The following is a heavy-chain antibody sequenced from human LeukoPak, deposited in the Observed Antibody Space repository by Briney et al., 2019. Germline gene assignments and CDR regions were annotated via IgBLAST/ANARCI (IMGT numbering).Heavy chain of an antibody. V-gene: IGHV3-7*01. CDR2: IKQDGSEK. CDR3: ARYFSVVVALEYYFDY. CDR1: GFTFSSYW. D-gene: IGHD2-15*01. J-gene: IGHJ4*02. Sequence: PGGSLRLSCAASGFTFSSYWMSWVRQAPGKGLEWVANIKQDGSEKYYVDSVKGRFTISRDNAKNSLYLQMNSLRAEDTAVYYCARYFSVVVALEYYFDYRGQGTLVTVSS.